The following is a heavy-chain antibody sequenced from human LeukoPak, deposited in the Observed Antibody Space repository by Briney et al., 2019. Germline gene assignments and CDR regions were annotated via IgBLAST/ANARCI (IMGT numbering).Heavy chain of an antibody. CDR2: INPNSGGT. J-gene: IGHJ6*02. Sequence: ASVMVSCKASGYTFTGYYMHWVRQAPGQGLEWMGWINPNSGGTNYAQKFQGRVTMTRDTSTNTVYLELSRLRSDDTAVYYCAKVGDFHGLDVWGQGTTVTVSS. V-gene: IGHV1-2*02. CDR3: AKVGDFHGLDV. CDR1: GYTFTGYY. D-gene: IGHD3-10*01.